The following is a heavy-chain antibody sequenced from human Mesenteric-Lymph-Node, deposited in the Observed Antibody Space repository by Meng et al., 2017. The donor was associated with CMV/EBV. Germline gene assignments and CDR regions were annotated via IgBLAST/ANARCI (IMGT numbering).Heavy chain of an antibody. CDR3: AREIRGSDNPNDAFDL. V-gene: IGHV3-21*01. CDR2: ISSSSSYI. J-gene: IGHJ3*01. D-gene: IGHD1-26*01. Sequence: GESLKISCAASGFTFSSYSMNWVRQAPGKGLEWVSSISSSSSYIYYADSVKGRFTISRDNAKNSLYPQMNSLRAEDTAVYFCAREIRGSDNPNDAFDLWGQGTMVTVSS. CDR1: GFTFSSYS.